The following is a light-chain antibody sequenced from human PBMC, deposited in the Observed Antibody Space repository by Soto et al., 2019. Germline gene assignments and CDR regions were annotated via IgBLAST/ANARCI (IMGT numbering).Light chain of an antibody. Sequence: QSVLTQPASVSGSPGQSITISCTGTSSDVGGYNYVSWYQQHPGKAPKLMIYDVSNRPSGVSNRFSGSKSGNTASLTISGLQAEDEADYYCSSYTSSSHLYVFGTGTKLTVL. CDR1: SSDVGGYNY. V-gene: IGLV2-14*01. J-gene: IGLJ1*01. CDR2: DVS. CDR3: SSYTSSSHLYV.